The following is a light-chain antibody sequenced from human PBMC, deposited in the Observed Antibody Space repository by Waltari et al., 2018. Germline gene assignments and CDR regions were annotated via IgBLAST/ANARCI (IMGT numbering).Light chain of an antibody. CDR1: QRGSSNY. CDR3: QQYGSSPWT. CDR2: SAS. J-gene: IGKJ1*01. V-gene: IGKV3-20*01. Sequence: EIVLTQSPGTLSLSPGERATLSCRASQRGSSNYLAWYQQKPGQAPRLLIYSASSRATGIPDRFSGSGSGTDFTLTISRLEPEDFAVYFCQQYGSSPWTFGQGTKVEIK.